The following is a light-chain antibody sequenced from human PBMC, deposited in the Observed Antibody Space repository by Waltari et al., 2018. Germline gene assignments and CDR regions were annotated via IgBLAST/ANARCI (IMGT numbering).Light chain of an antibody. J-gene: IGKJ1*01. CDR3: QQYHSAPRT. CDR2: WAA. Sequence: DIVMTQSPDSLAVSLGERATINCKSSQNVLFSSNNKNYLGWVQQKTRQPPRLLIFWAASRASGVPDPFRGSGSGTDFTLTISSLQAEDVAVYYCQQYHSAPRTFGQGTKVEIK. CDR1: QNVLFSSNNKNY. V-gene: IGKV4-1*01.